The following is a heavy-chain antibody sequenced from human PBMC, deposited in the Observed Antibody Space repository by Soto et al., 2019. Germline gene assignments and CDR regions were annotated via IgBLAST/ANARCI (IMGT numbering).Heavy chain of an antibody. CDR3: ARDSTYSSSLNY. CDR2: IWYDGSNK. CDR1: GFTFSSYG. Sequence: GGSLRLSFAASGFTFSSYGMHWVRQAPGKGLEWVAVIWYDGSNKYYADSVKGRFTISRDNSKNTLYLQMNSLRAEDTAVYYCARDSTYSSSLNYWGQGTLVTVSS. D-gene: IGHD6-13*01. V-gene: IGHV3-33*01. J-gene: IGHJ4*02.